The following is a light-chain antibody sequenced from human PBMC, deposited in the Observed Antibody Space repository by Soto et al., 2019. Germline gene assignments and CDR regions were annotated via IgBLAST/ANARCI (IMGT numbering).Light chain of an antibody. CDR1: QTIDNNH. CDR3: QQYVWSPPFT. Sequence: EIVLTQSPGTLSLSPGERATLSYRASQTIDNNHLAWYQQKPGQAPRLLFYGASARATGIPDRFSGSGSGTDFTLTISRLEPDDFAVYYCQQYVWSPPFTFGPGTKVDIK. V-gene: IGKV3-20*01. J-gene: IGKJ3*01. CDR2: GAS.